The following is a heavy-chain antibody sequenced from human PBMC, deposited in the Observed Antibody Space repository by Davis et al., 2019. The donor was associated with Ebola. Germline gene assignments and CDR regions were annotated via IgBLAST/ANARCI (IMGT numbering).Heavy chain of an antibody. D-gene: IGHD3-3*01. CDR2: IYYSGST. Sequence: GSLRLSCTVSGGSISSYYWSWIRQPPGKGLEWIGYIYYSGSTNYNPSLKSRVTISVDTSKNQFSLKLSSVTAADTAVYYCAREVRFLEWLSSYYFDYWGQGTLVTVSS. J-gene: IGHJ4*02. V-gene: IGHV4-59*01. CDR1: GGSISSYY. CDR3: AREVRFLEWLSSYYFDY.